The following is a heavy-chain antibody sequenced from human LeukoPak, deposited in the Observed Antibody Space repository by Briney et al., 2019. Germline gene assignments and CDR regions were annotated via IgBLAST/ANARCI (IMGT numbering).Heavy chain of an antibody. D-gene: IGHD2-2*01. Sequence: SETLSLTCAVSGGSISSGGYSWRWIRQPPGKGLEWIGYIYHSGSTYYNPSLKSRVTISVDRSKNQFSLKLSSVIAADTAVYYCARGLVVVPAAIEWFDPWGQGTLVTVSS. J-gene: IGHJ5*02. V-gene: IGHV4-30-2*01. CDR3: ARGLVVVPAAIEWFDP. CDR2: IYHSGST. CDR1: GGSISSGGYS.